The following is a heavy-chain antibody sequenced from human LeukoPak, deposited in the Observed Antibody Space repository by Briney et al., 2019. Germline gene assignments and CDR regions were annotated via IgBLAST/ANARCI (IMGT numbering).Heavy chain of an antibody. CDR2: IYHDGST. J-gene: IGHJ6*03. CDR1: GDSMISTNW. Sequence: PSGTLSLTCAVSGDSMISTNWWSWVRQPPGKGLEWIGEIYHDGSTNYNPSLKSRVTISVDKSKSQFSLRLSSVTAADTAVYYCASNGYYCIEVWGKGTTVTVSS. D-gene: IGHD2-8*01. V-gene: IGHV4-4*02. CDR3: ASNGYYCIEV.